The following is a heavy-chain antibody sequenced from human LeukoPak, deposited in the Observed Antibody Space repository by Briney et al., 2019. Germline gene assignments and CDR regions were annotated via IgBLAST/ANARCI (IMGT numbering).Heavy chain of an antibody. Sequence: PSETLSLTCAVYGGSFSGYYWSWIRQPPGKGLEWIGEINHSGSTNYNPSLKSRVTMSVDTSKNQFSLKLSSVTAADTAVYYCARSQFDRFGELLSDYWGQGTLVTVSS. D-gene: IGHD3-10*01. CDR1: GGSFSGYY. V-gene: IGHV4-34*01. J-gene: IGHJ4*02. CDR2: INHSGST. CDR3: ARSQFDRFGELLSDY.